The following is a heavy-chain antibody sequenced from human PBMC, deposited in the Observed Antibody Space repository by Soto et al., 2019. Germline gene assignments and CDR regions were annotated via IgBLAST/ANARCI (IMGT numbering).Heavy chain of an antibody. Sequence: QVQLQESGPGLVKPSETLSLTCTVTGGSTSSYYWSWLRQPPGKGLEGIGYNSYSGSTDYNPSLKSRVTISVDTSKNQFSLKLSSATAADTAVYYCARHGGSYSFDYWGQGTLVTVSS. CDR1: GGSTSSYY. V-gene: IGHV4-59*08. CDR2: NSYSGST. D-gene: IGHD1-26*01. J-gene: IGHJ4*02. CDR3: ARHGGSYSFDY.